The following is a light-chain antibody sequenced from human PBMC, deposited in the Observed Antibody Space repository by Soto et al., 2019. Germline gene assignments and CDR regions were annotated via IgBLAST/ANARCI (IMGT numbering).Light chain of an antibody. V-gene: IGLV2-11*01. CDR1: SSDVGGYNY. CDR3: CSYAGSYTHV. CDR2: DVS. Sequence: QSALTQPHSVSGSPGQSVTISCTGTSSDVGGYNYVSWYQHHPGKAPKLIIYDVSERPSGVPDRFSGSKSGNTGNTASLTISGLQAEDEADYYCCSYAGSYTHVFGSRTKLTVL. J-gene: IGLJ1*01.